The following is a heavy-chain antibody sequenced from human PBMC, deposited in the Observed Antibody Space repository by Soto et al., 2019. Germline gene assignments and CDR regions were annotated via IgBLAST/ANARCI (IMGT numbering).Heavy chain of an antibody. CDR3: ARQTRGGDYGRKTYYFDY. CDR1: GGSISSSSYY. V-gene: IGHV4-39*01. Sequence: SETLSLTCTVSGGSISSSSYYWGWIRQPPGKGLEWIGSIYYSGSTYYNPSLKSRVTIPVDTSKNQFSLKLSSVTAADTAVYYCARQTRGGDYGRKTYYFDYWGQGTLVTVSS. J-gene: IGHJ4*02. CDR2: IYYSGST. D-gene: IGHD4-17*01.